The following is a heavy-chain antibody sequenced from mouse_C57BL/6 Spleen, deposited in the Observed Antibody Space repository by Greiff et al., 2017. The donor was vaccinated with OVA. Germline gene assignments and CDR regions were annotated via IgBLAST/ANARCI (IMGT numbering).Heavy chain of an antibody. V-gene: IGHV1-72*01. CDR1: GYTFTSYW. Sequence: QVQLQQSGAELVKPGASVKLSCKASGYTFTSYWMHWVKQRPGRGLEWIGRIDPNSGGTKYNEKFKSKATLTVDKPSGTAYMQLSSLTSEGSAVYNCAREEIYDGYYVLFAYWGQGTLVTVSA. D-gene: IGHD2-3*01. CDR3: AREEIYDGYYVLFAY. CDR2: IDPNSGGT. J-gene: IGHJ3*01.